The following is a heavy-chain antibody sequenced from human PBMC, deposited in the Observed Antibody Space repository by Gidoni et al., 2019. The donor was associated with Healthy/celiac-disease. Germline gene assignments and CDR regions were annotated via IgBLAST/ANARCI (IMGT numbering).Heavy chain of an antibody. CDR3: AHRPNNGDSDAFDI. CDR1: GFSLSTSGVG. V-gene: IGHV2-5*02. Sequence: QITLKESGPTLVQPTQTLPLTCTFSGFSLSTSGVGVGWIRQPPGKALEWLALIYWDDDKRYSPSLKSRLTITKDTSKNQVVLTMTNMDPVDTATYYCAHRPNNGDSDAFDIWGQGTMVTVSS. J-gene: IGHJ3*02. D-gene: IGHD4-17*01. CDR2: IYWDDDK.